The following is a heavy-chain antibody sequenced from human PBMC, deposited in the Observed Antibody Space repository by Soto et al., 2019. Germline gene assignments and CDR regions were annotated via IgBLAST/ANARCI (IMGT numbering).Heavy chain of an antibody. Sequence: QVQLQESGPGLVKPSETLSLTCTVSGGSISSYYWSWIRQPPGKGLEWIGLIYYSGSTNYNPSLKSRVTISVDTSKNQFSLKLSSVTAADTAVYYCASSPGTGYYYYGMDVWGQGTTVTVSS. CDR1: GGSISSYY. CDR2: IYYSGST. V-gene: IGHV4-59*01. D-gene: IGHD1-1*01. J-gene: IGHJ6*02. CDR3: ASSPGTGYYYYGMDV.